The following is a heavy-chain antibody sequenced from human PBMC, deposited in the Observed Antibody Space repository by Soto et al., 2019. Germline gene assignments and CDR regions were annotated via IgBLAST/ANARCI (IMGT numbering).Heavy chain of an antibody. D-gene: IGHD3-22*01. CDR1: GGSVSAYY. J-gene: IGHJ6*02. Sequence: SETLSLTCTVSGGSVSAYYWSWIQQPAGKGLEWLGRIYTTGSTNYNPSLKGRVTMSVDPSKNQFSLKLTPMTAADTAVYYCAKYHFDSSGQEYGMDVWGQGTTVTVSS. V-gene: IGHV4-4*07. CDR2: IYTTGST. CDR3: AKYHFDSSGQEYGMDV.